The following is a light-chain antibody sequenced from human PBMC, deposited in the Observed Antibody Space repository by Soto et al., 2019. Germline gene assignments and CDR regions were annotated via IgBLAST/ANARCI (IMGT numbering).Light chain of an antibody. Sequence: QSALTQPPSASGSPGQSVTISCPGTSSDVGGYNYVSWYQQHPGKAPKLMIYEVSKRPSGVPDRFSGSKSGNTASLTVSGLQAEDEAEYYCSSYAGSNNEEVFGGGTQLTVL. CDR3: SSYAGSNNEEV. CDR1: SSDVGGYNY. V-gene: IGLV2-8*01. CDR2: EVS. J-gene: IGLJ7*01.